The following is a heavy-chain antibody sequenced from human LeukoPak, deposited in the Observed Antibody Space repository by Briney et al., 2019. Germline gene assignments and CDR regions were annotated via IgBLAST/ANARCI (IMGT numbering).Heavy chain of an antibody. V-gene: IGHV1-2*02. Sequence: ASVKVSCKASGYTFTGYYIHWVRQAPGQGLEWMGWIDPNSGNTNSAQKFQGRVTFTRDTSISATYMELSRLRSDDTAVYYCARPPGRDGYNRYDYWGQGTLVTVTS. CDR2: IDPNSGNT. CDR1: GYTFTGYY. J-gene: IGHJ4*02. D-gene: IGHD5-12*01. CDR3: ARPPGRDGYNRYDY.